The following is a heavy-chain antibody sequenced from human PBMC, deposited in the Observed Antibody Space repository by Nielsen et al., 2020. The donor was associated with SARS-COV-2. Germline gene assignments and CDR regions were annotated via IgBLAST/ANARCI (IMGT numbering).Heavy chain of an antibody. D-gene: IGHD4-23*01. V-gene: IGHV3-30*19. Sequence: GESLKISCAASGFTFSSYGMHWVRQAPGKGLEWVAVIWYDGSNKYYADSVKGRFTISRDNSKNTLYLQMNSLRAEDTAVYYCARAHGGSYYYGMDVWGQGTTVTVSS. CDR3: ARAHGGSYYYGMDV. CDR2: IWYDGSNK. J-gene: IGHJ6*02. CDR1: GFTFSSYG.